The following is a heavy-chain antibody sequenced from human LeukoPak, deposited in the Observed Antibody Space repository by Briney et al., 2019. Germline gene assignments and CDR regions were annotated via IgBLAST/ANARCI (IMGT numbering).Heavy chain of an antibody. CDR1: RLTVSTNF. CDR2: LYSSGRT. J-gene: IGHJ4*02. CDR3: AKVGGRYYDSSDY. D-gene: IGHD3-22*01. V-gene: IGHV3-66*01. Sequence: GGSLRLSCAASRLTVSTNFMSWVRQAPGKGLEWVSVLYSSGRTEYADSVKGRFTISRDNSKNTLYLQMNSLRAEDTAVYYCAKVGGRYYDSSDYWGQGTLVTVSS.